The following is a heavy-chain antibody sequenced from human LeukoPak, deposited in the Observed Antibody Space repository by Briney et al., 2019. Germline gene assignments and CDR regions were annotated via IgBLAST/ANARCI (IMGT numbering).Heavy chain of an antibody. J-gene: IGHJ5*02. V-gene: IGHV3-48*01. CDR2: ISGSSGII. CDR1: GFTFNTYT. D-gene: IGHD3-3*01. Sequence: PGGSLRLSCAASGFTFNTYTMNWVRQAPGKGLEWVSYISGSSGIIDYADSVKGRFTISRDNAKKSLYLQMNSLRAEDTAVYYCARDPDFWSGYYKVAWFDPWGQGTPVTVSS. CDR3: ARDPDFWSGYYKVAWFDP.